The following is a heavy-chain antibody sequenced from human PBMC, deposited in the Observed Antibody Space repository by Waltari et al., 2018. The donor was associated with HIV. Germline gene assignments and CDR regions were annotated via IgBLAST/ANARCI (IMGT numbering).Heavy chain of an antibody. CDR3: ARVACSGGGCQRGSADYFFDY. Sequence: EVQLVESGGGLVQPGGSLSLSCAASGFTFSNFDMHWVRQATGIGLEWVSSIKTAGDSYLPGSVKGRFTISRDNGKNSLYLQMSSLRAGDTAVYYCARVACSGGGCQRGSADYFFDYWGQGTLVTVSS. J-gene: IGHJ4*02. D-gene: IGHD2-15*01. CDR1: GFTFSNFD. V-gene: IGHV3-13*01. CDR2: IKTAGDS.